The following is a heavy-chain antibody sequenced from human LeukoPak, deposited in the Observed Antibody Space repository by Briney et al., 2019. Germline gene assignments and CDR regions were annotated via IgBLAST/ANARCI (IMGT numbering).Heavy chain of an antibody. CDR2: ISYDGSSE. D-gene: IGHD4-23*01. V-gene: IGHV3-30-3*01. CDR3: ATPRGDYYYGMDV. CDR1: GFTFSNYA. Sequence: GGSLRLSCAASGFTFSNYALHWVRQAPGKGLEWVALISYDGSSEYYPDSVKGRFTISRDNAKNTLYLQMNSLRAEDTAVYYCATPRGDYYYGMDVWGLGTTVTVSS. J-gene: IGHJ6*02.